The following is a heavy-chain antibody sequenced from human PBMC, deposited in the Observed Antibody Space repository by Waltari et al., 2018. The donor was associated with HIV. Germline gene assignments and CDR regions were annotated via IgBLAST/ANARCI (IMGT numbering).Heavy chain of an antibody. CDR1: GGSFSTYY. V-gene: IGHV4-59*01. Sequence: QVQLQESGPGLVKPSETLSLTCTVSGGSFSTYYWSWIRQPPGKGLEWMGYIYYNGGTKYNPSLKNRVTMTIDTSKTQFSLELSSVTTADTAIYYGARDFYGSGIGLSRGRRYFDPWGQGALVTVSS. CDR3: ARDFYGSGIGLSRGRRYFDP. D-gene: IGHD3-10*01. CDR2: IYYNGGT. J-gene: IGHJ5*02.